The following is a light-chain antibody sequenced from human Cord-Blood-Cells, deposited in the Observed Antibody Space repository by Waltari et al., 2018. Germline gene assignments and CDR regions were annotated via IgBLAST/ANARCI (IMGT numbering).Light chain of an antibody. Sequence: QSALTQPASVSGSPGQSITISCTGTSSDVGGYNYVSWYQQHPGKPPKLMIYEVSNRPSRVSNRFSGSKCGNTASLTISGLQAEDEADYYCSSYTSSSVVFGGGTKLTVL. CDR1: SSDVGGYNY. V-gene: IGLV2-14*01. J-gene: IGLJ2*01. CDR3: SSYTSSSVV. CDR2: EVS.